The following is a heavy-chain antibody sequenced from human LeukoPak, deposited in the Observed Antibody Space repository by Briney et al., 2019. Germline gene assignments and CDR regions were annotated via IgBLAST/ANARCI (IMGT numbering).Heavy chain of an antibody. V-gene: IGHV3-23*01. J-gene: IGHJ4*02. D-gene: IGHD3-22*01. CDR1: GFAFSSYA. CDR3: AKGPYYYDSSGYSDY. CDR2: ISGSGGST. Sequence: PGGSLRLSCAASGFAFSSYAMSWVRQAPGKGLEWVSAISGSGGSTYYADSVKGRFTISRDNSKNTLYLQMNSLRAGDTAVYYCAKGPYYYDSSGYSDYWGQGTLVTVSS.